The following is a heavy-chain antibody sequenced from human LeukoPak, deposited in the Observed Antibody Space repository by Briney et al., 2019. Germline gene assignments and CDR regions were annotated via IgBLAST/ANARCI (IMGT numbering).Heavy chain of an antibody. CDR2: INHSGST. CDR1: GGSFSGYY. V-gene: IGHV4-34*01. CDR3: ARGLLYFQH. Sequence: SETLSLTCAVHGGSFSGYYWSWIRQPPGKGLEWIGEINHSGSTNYNPSLKSRVTISVDTSKNQFSLKLSSVTAADTAVYYCARGLLYFQHWGQGTLVTVSS. D-gene: IGHD2/OR15-2a*01. J-gene: IGHJ1*01.